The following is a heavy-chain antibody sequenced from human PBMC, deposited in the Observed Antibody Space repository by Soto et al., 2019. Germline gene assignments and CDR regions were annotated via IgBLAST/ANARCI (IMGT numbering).Heavy chain of an antibody. J-gene: IGHJ6*03. CDR1: GFTFSSYW. V-gene: IGHV3-74*01. CDR2: INSDGSST. Sequence: EVQLVESGGGLVQPGGSLRLSCAASGFTFSSYWMHRVRQAPGKGLVWVSRINSDGSSTSYADSVKGRFTISRDNAKNTLYLQMNSLRAEDTAVYYCARAYSGYDPKGFRFYYYYMDVWGKGTTVTVSS. CDR3: ARAYSGYDPKGFRFYYYYMDV. D-gene: IGHD5-12*01.